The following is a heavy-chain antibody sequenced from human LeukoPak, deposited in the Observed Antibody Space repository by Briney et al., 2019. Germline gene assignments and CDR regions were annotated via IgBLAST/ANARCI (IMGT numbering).Heavy chain of an antibody. D-gene: IGHD2-2*01. V-gene: IGHV4-34*01. Sequence: SETLSLTCAVYGGFFSGYYWRWLRQPPGKGLEWIGEINHSVSTNYNPALNSRVAISVDPSKKQFSLKLSSVTAAAKAGYYCARGVPAAYKYFYYGMDVWGQGTTFTVSS. CDR2: INHSVST. CDR1: GGFFSGYY. CDR3: ARGVPAAYKYFYYGMDV. J-gene: IGHJ6*02.